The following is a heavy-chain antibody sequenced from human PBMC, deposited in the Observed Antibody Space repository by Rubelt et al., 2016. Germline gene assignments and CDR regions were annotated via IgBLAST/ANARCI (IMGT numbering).Heavy chain of an antibody. D-gene: IGHD4-17*01. CDR3: AKDFTVTI. Sequence: KSQRGGLEWVSLISGNGRSTYDADSVKGRFTISRDNSRNMLYLQMNNLRAEDTAVYYCAKDFTVTIWGQGTLVTVSS. J-gene: IGHJ4*02. V-gene: IGHV3-23*01. CDR2: ISGNGRST.